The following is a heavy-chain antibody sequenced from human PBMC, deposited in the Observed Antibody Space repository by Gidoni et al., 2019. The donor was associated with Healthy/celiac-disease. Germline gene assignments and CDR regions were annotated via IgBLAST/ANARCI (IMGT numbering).Heavy chain of an antibody. Sequence: EVQLVESGGGLVQPGRSLRLSCAASGFTFDDYAMHWVRPAPGKGLEWVSGSSWNSGSIGYADAVKGRFTISRDNAKNSLYLQMNSLRAEDTALYYCAKTSYYYDSSGYYRGGAYFDYWGQGTLVTVSS. J-gene: IGHJ4*02. CDR1: GFTFDDYA. D-gene: IGHD3-22*01. CDR2: SSWNSGSI. V-gene: IGHV3-9*01. CDR3: AKTSYYYDSSGYYRGGAYFDY.